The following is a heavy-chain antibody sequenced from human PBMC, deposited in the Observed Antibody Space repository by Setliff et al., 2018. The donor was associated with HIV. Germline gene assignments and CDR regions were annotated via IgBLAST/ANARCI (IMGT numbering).Heavy chain of an antibody. CDR3: ARATRGYSYGSYDY. V-gene: IGHV3-48*01. J-gene: IGHJ4*02. CDR2: ISTGSTI. D-gene: IGHD5-18*01. Sequence: PGGSLRLSCAASGFTFSSYSMNWVRQAPGKGLEWVSSISTGSTIFYADSVKGRFTISRDNDKNSVHLQMTSLRAEDTAVYYCARATRGYSYGSYDYWGQGTLVTVSS. CDR1: GFTFSSYS.